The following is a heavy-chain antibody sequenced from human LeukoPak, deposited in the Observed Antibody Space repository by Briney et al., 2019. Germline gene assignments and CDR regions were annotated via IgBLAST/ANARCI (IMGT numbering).Heavy chain of an antibody. Sequence: GGSLRLSCAVSGFTFGAYAMTWVRQAPGKGLEWVSGISGSGSSAYYADSVTGRFTISRDNSENTLYLQMNSRRAEDTAVYYCARRPYSSSSGAYNGFDPWGQGTLVTVSS. CDR1: GFTFGAYA. D-gene: IGHD6-6*01. CDR2: ISGSGSSA. V-gene: IGHV3-23*01. CDR3: ARRPYSSSSGAYNGFDP. J-gene: IGHJ5*02.